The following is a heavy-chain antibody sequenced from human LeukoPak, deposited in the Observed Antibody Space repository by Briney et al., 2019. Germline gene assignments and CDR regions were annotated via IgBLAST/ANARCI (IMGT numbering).Heavy chain of an antibody. CDR2: IRRDGSQT. CDR3: ARDSNPNDGQIFYDAFDI. D-gene: IGHD3-9*01. CDR1: GFTFNRYW. V-gene: IGHV3-7*01. J-gene: IGHJ3*02. Sequence: GGSLRLSCAASGFTFNRYWMIWVRQAPGKGLEWVANIRRDGSQTHYVDSVEGRFTIFRDNAKNSVYLQMNSLRADDTAVYFCARDSNPNDGQIFYDAFDIWGQGTTVVVSS.